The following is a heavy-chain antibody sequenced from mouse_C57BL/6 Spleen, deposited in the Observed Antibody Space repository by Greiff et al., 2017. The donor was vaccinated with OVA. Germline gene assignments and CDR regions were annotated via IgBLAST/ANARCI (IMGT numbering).Heavy chain of an antibody. CDR1: GFTFSSYA. CDR3: ARDRGLGY. J-gene: IGHJ2*01. Sequence: EVQGVESGGGLVKPGGSLKLSCAASGFTFSSYAMSWVRQTPEKRLEWVATISDGGSYTYYPDNVKGRFTISRDNAKNNLYLQMSHLKSEDTAMYYCARDRGLGYWGQGTTLTVSS. D-gene: IGHD3-1*01. V-gene: IGHV5-4*01. CDR2: ISDGGSYT.